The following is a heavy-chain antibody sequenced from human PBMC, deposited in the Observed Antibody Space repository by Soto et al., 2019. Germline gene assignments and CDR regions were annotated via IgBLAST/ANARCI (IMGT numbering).Heavy chain of an antibody. J-gene: IGHJ4*02. CDR1: GGTFSSYT. V-gene: IGHV1-69*02. CDR3: ASRYDSSDY. CDR2: IIPILGIA. D-gene: IGHD3-22*01. Sequence: QVQLVQSGAEVKKPGSSVKVSCKASGGTFSSYTISWVRQAPGQGLEWMGRIIPILGIANYAQKGQGRVTITADKSTSPVYMALSSLRSDDTAVYFCASRYDSSDYWGQGTLVTVSS.